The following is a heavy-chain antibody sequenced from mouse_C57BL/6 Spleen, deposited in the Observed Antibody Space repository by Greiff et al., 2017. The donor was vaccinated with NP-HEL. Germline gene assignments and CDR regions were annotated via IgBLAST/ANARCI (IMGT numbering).Heavy chain of an antibody. V-gene: IGHV5-17*01. CDR3: ARTLLLRSSGYFDV. CDR2: ISSGSSTI. D-gene: IGHD1-1*01. J-gene: IGHJ1*03. Sequence: EVQRVESGGGLVKPGGSLKLSCAASGFTFSDYGMHWVRQAPEKGLEWVAYISSGSSTIYYADTVKGRFTISRDNAKNTLFLQMTSLRSEDTAMYYCARTLLLRSSGYFDVWGTGTTVTVSS. CDR1: GFTFSDYG.